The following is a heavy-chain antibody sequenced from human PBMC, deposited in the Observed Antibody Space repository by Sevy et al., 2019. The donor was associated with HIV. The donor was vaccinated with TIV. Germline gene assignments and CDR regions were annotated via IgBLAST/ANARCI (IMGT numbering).Heavy chain of an antibody. D-gene: IGHD4-17*01. J-gene: IGHJ6*02. CDR2: ISSSADTI. V-gene: IGHV3-11*01. CDR3: ARDHVKDGDLGDYYYYAMDV. CDR1: GFSISDYY. Sequence: GGSLRLSCAASGFSISDYYMSWIRQAPGKGPEWISYISSSADTIYYADSVKGRFTVSRDNAKNSLYLQMKGLRAEDTAVYYCARDHVKDGDLGDYYYYAMDVWGQRTTVTVSS.